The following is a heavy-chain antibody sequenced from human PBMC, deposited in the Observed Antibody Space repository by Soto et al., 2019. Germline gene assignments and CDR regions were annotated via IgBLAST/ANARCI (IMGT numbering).Heavy chain of an antibody. Sequence: PSETLSLTCNVSCSSISSYYWSWIRKPPGKGLEWIGYVYYTGSTLYNPSLKRRVSISVDMSKKELSLRLSSVTAADTAADYCARTRMSESWRADWGQRT. V-gene: IGHV4-59*01. J-gene: IGHJ4*02. CDR2: VYYTGST. CDR3: ARTRMSESWRAD. CDR1: CSSISSYY. D-gene: IGHD3-3*01.